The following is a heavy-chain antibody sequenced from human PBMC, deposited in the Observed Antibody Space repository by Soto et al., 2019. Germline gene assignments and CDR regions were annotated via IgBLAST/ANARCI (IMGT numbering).Heavy chain of an antibody. Sequence: QVQLVESGGGVVQPGRSLRLSCAASGFTFSSYAMHWVRQAPGKGLEWVAVISYDGSNKYYADSVKGRFTISRDNSKKTVGVQMNSLRAEDTAVYYCARDQDYGARTDAFDIWGQGTMVTVSS. CDR1: GFTFSSYA. J-gene: IGHJ3*02. V-gene: IGHV3-30-3*01. D-gene: IGHD4-17*01. CDR2: ISYDGSNK. CDR3: ARDQDYGARTDAFDI.